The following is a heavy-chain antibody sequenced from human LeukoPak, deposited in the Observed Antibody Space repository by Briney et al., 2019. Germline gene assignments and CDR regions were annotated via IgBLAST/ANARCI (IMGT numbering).Heavy chain of an antibody. V-gene: IGHV1-18*04. Sequence: ASVNVSCKASGSSFGDYGFSWVRQAPGQGLERLGLIGAYNGNRNYAQKVEGRVTMTTDTSTSTAYLELRGLRPDDTAVYYCARDDSGAKVDIDYWGQGTLLIVSS. CDR1: GSSFGDYG. J-gene: IGHJ4*02. D-gene: IGHD5-12*01. CDR3: ARDDSGAKVDIDY. CDR2: IGAYNGNR.